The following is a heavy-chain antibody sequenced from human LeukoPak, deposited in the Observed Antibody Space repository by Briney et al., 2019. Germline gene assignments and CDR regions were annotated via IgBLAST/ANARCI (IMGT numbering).Heavy chain of an antibody. CDR3: ARHRYGDVYYFDF. CDR1: GDSIGSYY. V-gene: IGHV4-59*08. Sequence: SETLSLTCTVSGDSIGSYYWSWIRQPPGKGLEWIGYIYYTGSTNYNPSLKSRATISVDTYKNQFSLKVSAVTAADTAVYYCARHRYGDVYYFDFWGQGTLVSVSS. J-gene: IGHJ4*02. D-gene: IGHD3-16*01. CDR2: IYYTGST.